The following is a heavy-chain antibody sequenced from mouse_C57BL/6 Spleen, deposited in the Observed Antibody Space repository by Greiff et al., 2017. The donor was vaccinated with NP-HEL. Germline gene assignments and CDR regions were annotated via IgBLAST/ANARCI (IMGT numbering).Heavy chain of an antibody. V-gene: IGHV14-1*01. Sequence: EVQLQQSGAELVRPGASVKLSCTASGFNIKDYYMHWVKQRPEQGLEWIGRIDPEDGDTEYAPKFQGKATMTADTSSNTAYLQLSSLTSEDTAVDYCTTVITTVPWFAYWGQGTLVTVSA. D-gene: IGHD1-1*01. CDR3: TTVITTVPWFAY. J-gene: IGHJ3*01. CDR2: IDPEDGDT. CDR1: GFNIKDYY.